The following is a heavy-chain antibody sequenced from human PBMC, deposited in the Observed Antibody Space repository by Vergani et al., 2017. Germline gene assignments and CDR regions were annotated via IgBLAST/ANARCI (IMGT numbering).Heavy chain of an antibody. CDR2: ISAYNGNT. CDR1: GGTFSSYT. J-gene: IGHJ4*02. D-gene: IGHD2-21*02. V-gene: IGHV1-18*01. CDR3: ARFAYCGGDCYASGDY. Sequence: QVQLVQSGAEVKKPGSSVKVSCKASGGTFSSYTISWVRQAPGQGLEWMGWISAYNGNTNYAQKLQGRVTMTTDTSTSTAYMELRSLRSDDTAVYYCARFAYCGGDCYASGDYWGQGTLVTVSS.